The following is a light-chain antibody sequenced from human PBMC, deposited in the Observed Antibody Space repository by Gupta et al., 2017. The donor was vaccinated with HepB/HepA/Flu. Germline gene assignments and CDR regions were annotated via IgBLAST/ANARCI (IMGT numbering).Light chain of an antibody. CDR1: QSVSSY. J-gene: IGKJ3*01. Sequence: EMVLTQSPSTLSLSPGERATLSCRASQSVSSYLAWYQQKPGQPPRLLIYDTSNRATGITARFSGSGSGTGFSLTIRKLEPEDSAVYTCPQRSKWPRGFTFGPGTKVEIK. V-gene: IGKV3-11*01. CDR3: PQRSKWPRGFT. CDR2: DTS.